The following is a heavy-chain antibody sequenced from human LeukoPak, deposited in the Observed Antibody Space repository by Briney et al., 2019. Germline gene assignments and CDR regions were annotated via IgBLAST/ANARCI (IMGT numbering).Heavy chain of an antibody. CDR2: IIPIFGTA. CDR1: GGTFSSYA. V-gene: IGHV1-69*01. J-gene: IGHJ4*02. D-gene: IGHD1-26*01. CDR3: ARWVGATRLFDY. Sequence: SVKVSCKASGGTFSSYAISWVRQAPGQGLEWMGGIIPIFGTANYAQKFQGRVTITADESTSTAYMELSSLRSEDTAVYYCARWVGATRLFDYWGQGTLVTVSS.